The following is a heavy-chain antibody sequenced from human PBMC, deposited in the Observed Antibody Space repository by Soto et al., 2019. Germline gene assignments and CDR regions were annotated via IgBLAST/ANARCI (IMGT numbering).Heavy chain of an antibody. CDR2: IYPGDSDT. Sequence: EVQLVQSGAALKKPGESLKISCKASGYTFTNYWIVWVRQVPGKGLEWMGLIYPGDSDTRYNPSFQGQVTISADKSISAAYLQWNSLMASDTAIYYCARSGRSGLRWLDFFDPWGQGTLVTVSS. V-gene: IGHV5-51*03. CDR1: GYTFTNYW. J-gene: IGHJ5*02. CDR3: ARSGRSGLRWLDFFDP. D-gene: IGHD4-17*01.